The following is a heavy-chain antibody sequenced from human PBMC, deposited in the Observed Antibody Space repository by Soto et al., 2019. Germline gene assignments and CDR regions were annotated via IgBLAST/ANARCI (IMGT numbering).Heavy chain of an antibody. CDR2: IYYSGST. CDR3: ARIIRWFDP. Sequence: SETLSLTCTVFGGSISSYYWSWIRQPPGKGLEWIGYIYYSGSTNYNPSLKSRVTISVDTSKNQFSLKLSSVTAADTAVYYCARIIRWFDPWGQGTLVTVSS. CDR1: GGSISSYY. V-gene: IGHV4-59*08. J-gene: IGHJ5*02.